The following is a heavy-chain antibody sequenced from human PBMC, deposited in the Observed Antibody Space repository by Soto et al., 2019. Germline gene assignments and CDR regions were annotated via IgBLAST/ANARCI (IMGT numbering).Heavy chain of an antibody. CDR3: ARGGGGFGETYLYYYYGMDV. CDR1: GYSFTSYW. CDR2: IYPGDPDT. J-gene: IGHJ6*02. Sequence: GESLKISCKGSGYSFTSYWIGWVRQMPGKGLEWMGIIYPGDPDTRYSPSFQGQVTISADKSISTAYLQWSSLKASDTAMYYCARGGGGFGETYLYYYYGMDVWGQGTTVTVSS. D-gene: IGHD3-10*01. V-gene: IGHV5-51*01.